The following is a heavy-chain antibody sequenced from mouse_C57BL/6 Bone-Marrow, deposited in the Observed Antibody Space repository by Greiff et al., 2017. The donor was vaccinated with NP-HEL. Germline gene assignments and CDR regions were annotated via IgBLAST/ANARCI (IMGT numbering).Heavy chain of an antibody. V-gene: IGHV1-54*01. Sequence: VQLQQSGAELVRPGTSVKVSCKASGYAFTNYLIEWVKQRPGQGLEWIGVINPGSGGTNYNEKFKGKATLTADKSSSTAYVQVSSLTCEEAAVYFCARCERAWFAYWGQGTLVTGAA. J-gene: IGHJ3*01. CDR1: GYAFTNYL. CDR3: ARCERAWFAY. CDR2: INPGSGGT.